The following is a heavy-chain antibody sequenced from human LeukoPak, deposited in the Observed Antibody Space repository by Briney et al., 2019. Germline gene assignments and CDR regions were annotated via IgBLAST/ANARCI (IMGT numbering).Heavy chain of an antibody. CDR1: GGTFSSYA. Sequence: GSSVKVSCKASGGTFSSYAMSWVRQAPGQGPEWMGGVIPIFGAEHYAETVKGRVTISRDDSTSTVYMELSSLRAEDTAVYYCAIPDLDYWCQGNLVTVSS. CDR3: AIPDLDY. J-gene: IGHJ4*02. V-gene: IGHV1-69*05. CDR2: VIPIFGAE.